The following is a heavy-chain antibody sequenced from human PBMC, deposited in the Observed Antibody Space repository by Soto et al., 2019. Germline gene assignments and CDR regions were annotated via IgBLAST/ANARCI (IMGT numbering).Heavy chain of an antibody. Sequence: QVQLVQSGAEVKKPGPSVKVSCKASGVTFTSYTFSWVRQAPGQGLEWMGRIIPILDIAYHAQKFQGRVTITADNSTSTAYMELSSLKSEDTAVYYCTRSSRSSGGYDYWGQGTLVTVSS. CDR3: TRSSRSSGGYDY. CDR2: IIPILDIA. J-gene: IGHJ4*02. D-gene: IGHD3-10*01. V-gene: IGHV1-69*02. CDR1: GVTFTSYT.